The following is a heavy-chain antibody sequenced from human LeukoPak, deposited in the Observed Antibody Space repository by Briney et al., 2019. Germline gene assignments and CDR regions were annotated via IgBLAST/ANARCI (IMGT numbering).Heavy chain of an antibody. Sequence: SETLSLTCAVSGGSISSGGHSWSWIRQPPGKGLEWIGYIYHSGSTYYNPSLKSRVTISVDRSKNQFSLKLSSVTAADTAVYYCARGHRNYYGMDVWGQGTTVTVSS. CDR2: IYHSGST. V-gene: IGHV4-30-2*01. J-gene: IGHJ6*02. D-gene: IGHD2-21*01. CDR1: GGSISSGGHS. CDR3: ARGHRNYYGMDV.